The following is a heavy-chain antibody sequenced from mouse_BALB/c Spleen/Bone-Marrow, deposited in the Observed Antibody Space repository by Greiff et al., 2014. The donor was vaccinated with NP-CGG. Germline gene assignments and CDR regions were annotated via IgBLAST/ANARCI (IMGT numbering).Heavy chain of an antibody. J-gene: IGHJ2*01. CDR1: GFTLSDYA. V-gene: IGHV5-9-4*01. CDR2: ISNGGNYT. CDR3: SRNSNYSFDF. Sequence: EVKLMESGGALVKPGGSLKLSCAASGFTLSDYAMSWVRQSPEKRLEWVAEISNGGNYTYYPDTVTGRFTISRDNAKNTLYLEMSSLRSEDTAMYYCSRNSNYSFDFWGQGTTLTVSS. D-gene: IGHD2-5*01.